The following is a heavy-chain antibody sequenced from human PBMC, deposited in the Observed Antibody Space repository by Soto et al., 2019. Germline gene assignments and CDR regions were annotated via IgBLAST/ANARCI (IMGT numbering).Heavy chain of an antibody. D-gene: IGHD3-10*01. CDR3: ARGRGVRGNIITTNYYYCLDV. V-gene: IGHV4-39*07. Sequence: QLQLQESGPGLVKPSETLSLTCTVSGGSISSSSYYWGWIRQPPGKGLEWIGSLYYSGSTYYNPSLKSRVTISVDTSKNQFSLRLAYVTAADTAVYYCARGRGVRGNIITTNYYYCLDVWGQGTTVTVSS. CDR1: GGSISSSSYY. J-gene: IGHJ6*02. CDR2: LYYSGST.